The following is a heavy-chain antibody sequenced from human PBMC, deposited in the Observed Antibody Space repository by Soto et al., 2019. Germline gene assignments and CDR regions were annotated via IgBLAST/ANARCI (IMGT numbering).Heavy chain of an antibody. J-gene: IGHJ3*02. Sequence: SVKVSCKASGGTFSSYAISWVRQAPGQGLEWMGGIIPIFGTANYAQKFQGRVTITADESTSTAYMELSSLRSEDTAVYYCARDSITMVRGVMIVAFDIWGQGTMVTVSS. V-gene: IGHV1-69*13. CDR1: GGTFSSYA. CDR3: ARDSITMVRGVMIVAFDI. CDR2: IIPIFGTA. D-gene: IGHD3-10*01.